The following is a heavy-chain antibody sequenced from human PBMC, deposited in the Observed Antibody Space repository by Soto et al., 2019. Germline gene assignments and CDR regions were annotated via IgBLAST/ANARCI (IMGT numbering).Heavy chain of an antibody. CDR3: AKGSSSGWYSVGY. J-gene: IGHJ4*02. CDR2: TSYDGSNK. CDR1: GFTFSTYG. D-gene: IGHD6-19*01. V-gene: IGHV3-30*18. Sequence: QVQLVESGGGVVQPGRSLRLSCAASGFTFSTYGMHWVRQAPGKGLEWVAVTSYDGSNKYYADSVKGRFTISRDNSKNPLYLQMNSLRAEDTAVYYCAKGSSSGWYSVGYWGQGTLVTVSS.